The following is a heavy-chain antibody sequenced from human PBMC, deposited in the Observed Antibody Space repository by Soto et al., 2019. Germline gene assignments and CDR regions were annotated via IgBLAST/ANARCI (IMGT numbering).Heavy chain of an antibody. CDR3: ARHSYSGYDSAAFDI. V-gene: IGHV4-59*08. CDR2: IYYSGST. Sequence: SETLSLTCTVSGGSISSYYWSWIRQPPGKGLEWIGYIYYSGSTNYNPSLKSRVTISVDTPKNQFSLKLSSVTAADTAVYYCARHSYSGYDSAAFDIWGQGTMVTVSS. CDR1: GGSISSYY. J-gene: IGHJ3*02. D-gene: IGHD5-12*01.